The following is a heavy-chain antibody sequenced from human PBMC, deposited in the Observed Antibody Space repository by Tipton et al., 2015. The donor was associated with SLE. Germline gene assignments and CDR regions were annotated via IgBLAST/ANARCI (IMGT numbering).Heavy chain of an antibody. CDR1: GGSFSGYY. CDR2: INHSGST. CDR3: ARGGGSGWDFDI. J-gene: IGHJ3*02. Sequence: TLSLTCAVYGGSFSGYYWSWIRQPPGKGLEWIGEINHSGSTNYNPSLKSRVTISVDTSKNQFSLKLSSVTAADTAVYYCARGGGSGWDFDIWGQGTMVTVSS. V-gene: IGHV4-34*01. D-gene: IGHD6-19*01.